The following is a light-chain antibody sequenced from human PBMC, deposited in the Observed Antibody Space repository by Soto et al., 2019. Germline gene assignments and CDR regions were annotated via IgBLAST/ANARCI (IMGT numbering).Light chain of an antibody. CDR2: GVS. J-gene: IGLJ1*01. CDR1: SSDVGGYNY. Sequence: QSALTQPASVSGSPGQSITISCTGTSSDVGGYNYVSWYQQHPGKAPKLMIYGVSNRPSGVSNRFSASKSGNTASLTISGLQAEDEADYYGNSYTSSSTPAYVFGTGTKLTVL. V-gene: IGLV2-14*01. CDR3: NSYTSSSTPAYV.